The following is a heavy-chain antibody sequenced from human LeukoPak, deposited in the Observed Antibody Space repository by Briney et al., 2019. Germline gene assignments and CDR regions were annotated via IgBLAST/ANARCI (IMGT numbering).Heavy chain of an antibody. CDR1: GFTFSDYY. Sequence: GGSLRLSCAASGFTFSDYYMSWIRQAPGKGLEWVSYISSSGSTIYYADSVKGRFTISRDNAKSSLYLQMNSLSAEDTAVYYCAREIAVAGNDAFDIWGQGTMVTVSS. D-gene: IGHD6-19*01. J-gene: IGHJ3*02. CDR3: AREIAVAGNDAFDI. CDR2: ISSSGSTI. V-gene: IGHV3-11*01.